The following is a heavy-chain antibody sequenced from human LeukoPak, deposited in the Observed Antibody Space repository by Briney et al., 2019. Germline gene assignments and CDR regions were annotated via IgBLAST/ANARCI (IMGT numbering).Heavy chain of an antibody. CDR3: ARDQGYDSSGYALDY. CDR2: INSDGSST. D-gene: IGHD3-22*01. CDR1: GFTFSSYW. J-gene: IGHJ4*02. V-gene: IGHV3-74*01. Sequence: GGSLRLSCAASGFTFSSYWMHWVRQAPGKGLVWVSRINSDGSSTSYADSVKGRFTISRDNAKNTLYLQMNSLRAEDTAVYYCARDQGYDSSGYALDYWGQGTLVTVSS.